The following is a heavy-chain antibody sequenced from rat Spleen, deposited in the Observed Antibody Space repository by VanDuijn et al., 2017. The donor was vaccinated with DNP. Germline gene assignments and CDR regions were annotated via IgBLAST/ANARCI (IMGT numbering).Heavy chain of an antibody. D-gene: IGHD1-11*01. Sequence: EVQLVESGGGLVQPGGSLKLSCAASGFTFSDCYMAWVRQAPSKGLEWVASINNDGGSTSYRDSVKGRFTISRDNAKTTLYLQMDSLRSEDTATYYCTTDFERGYWGQGVMVTVSS. CDR2: INNDGGST. CDR1: GFTFSDCY. CDR3: TTDFERGY. V-gene: IGHV5-20*01. J-gene: IGHJ2*01.